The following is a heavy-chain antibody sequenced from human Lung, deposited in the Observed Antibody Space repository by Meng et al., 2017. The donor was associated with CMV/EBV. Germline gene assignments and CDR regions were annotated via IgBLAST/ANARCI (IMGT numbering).Heavy chain of an antibody. V-gene: IGHV4-59*01. Sequence: SXTLSLXCTVSGGSISSYYWSWIRQPPGKGLEWIGYIYYSGSTNYNPSLKSRVTISVDTSKNQFSLKLSSVTAADTAVYYCARSDFWSGYGMDVWVQGNTVNGAS. CDR1: GGSISSYY. D-gene: IGHD3-3*01. CDR3: ARSDFWSGYGMDV. CDR2: IYYSGST. J-gene: IGHJ6*02.